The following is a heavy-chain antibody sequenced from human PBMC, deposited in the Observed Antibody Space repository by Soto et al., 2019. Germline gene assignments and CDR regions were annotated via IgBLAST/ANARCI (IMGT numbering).Heavy chain of an antibody. CDR3: ARADLRYCSSTSCLDYYYYMDV. CDR1: GGSISSYY. V-gene: IGHV4-59*08. CDR2: IYYSGST. J-gene: IGHJ6*03. D-gene: IGHD2-2*01. Sequence: QVQLQESGPGLVKPSETLSLTCTVSGGSISSYYWSWIRQPPGKGLEWIGYIYYSGSTNYNPSLKRRVTISVDTSKNQFSLKLSSVTAADTAVYYCARADLRYCSSTSCLDYYYYMDVWGKGTTVTVSS.